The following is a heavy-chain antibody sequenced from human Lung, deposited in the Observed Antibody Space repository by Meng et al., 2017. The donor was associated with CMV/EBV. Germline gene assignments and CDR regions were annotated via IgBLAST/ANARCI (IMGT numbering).Heavy chain of an antibody. J-gene: IGHJ3*02. CDR1: GFTFSSYA. CDR2: ISYDGSNK. D-gene: IGHD6-6*01. CDR3: ESSGYSGASGAFDI. Sequence: GESLKISCAASGFTFSSYAMHWVRQAPGKGLEWVAVISYDGSNKYYADSVKGLFTLSRDNSKNTLYLQMNSLRAEDTAVYYCESSGYSGASGAFDIWGQGTMVTVSS. V-gene: IGHV3-30-3*01.